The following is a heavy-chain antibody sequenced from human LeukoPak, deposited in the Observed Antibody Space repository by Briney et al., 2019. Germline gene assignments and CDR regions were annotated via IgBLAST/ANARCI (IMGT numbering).Heavy chain of an antibody. CDR3: ARVRDDYFFDY. Sequence: SETLSLTCTVSGDSISTSGYYWSWIRQHPGTGLEWIAYIHYIGNTYYNPSLESRVTMSVDTSSNLFSLNVASVTAADTAVYYCARVRDDYFFDYWGQGILVTVSS. CDR2: IHYIGNT. V-gene: IGHV4-31*03. J-gene: IGHJ4*02. CDR1: GDSISTSGYY. D-gene: IGHD3-3*01.